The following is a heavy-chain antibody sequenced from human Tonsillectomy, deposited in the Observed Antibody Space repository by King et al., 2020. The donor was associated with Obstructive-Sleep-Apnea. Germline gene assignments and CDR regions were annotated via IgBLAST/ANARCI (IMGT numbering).Heavy chain of an antibody. Sequence: VQLVESGGGLVQPGRSLRLSCAASGFTFDDYAMHWVRQTPGKGLEWVSGLTWSSGGIGYADSVKGRFTISRDNAKNSLYLQMNSLRTEDTALYYCARKNRYSNGKDFDYWGQGTLVTVSS. J-gene: IGHJ4*02. CDR2: LTWSSGGI. CDR1: GFTFDDYA. D-gene: IGHD5-18*01. CDR3: ARKNRYSNGKDFDY. V-gene: IGHV3-9*01.